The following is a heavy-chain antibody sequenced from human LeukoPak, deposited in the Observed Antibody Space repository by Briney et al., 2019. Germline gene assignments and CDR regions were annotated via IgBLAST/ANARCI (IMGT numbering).Heavy chain of an antibody. CDR3: ARGVRIAVAGYIDC. CDR2: LSGSGGTT. V-gene: IGHV3-23*01. CDR1: GFTFSSYG. D-gene: IGHD6-19*01. J-gene: IGHJ4*02. Sequence: GGSLRLSCSASGFTFSSYGMSWVRQAPGKGLEWVSGLSGSGGTTYYVDSVKGRFTISRDNSKNTLYLQMNSLRSDDTAVYYCARGVRIAVAGYIDCWGQGTLVTVSS.